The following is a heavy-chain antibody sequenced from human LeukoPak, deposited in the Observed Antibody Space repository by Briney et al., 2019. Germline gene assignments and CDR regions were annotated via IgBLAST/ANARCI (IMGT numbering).Heavy chain of an antibody. CDR3: ARHKRAYYYDSSGYPDY. CDR1: GGSISSYY. Sequence: SETLSLTCTVSGGSISSYYWSWIRQPPGKGLEWIGYIYYSGSTNYNPSLKSRVTIPVDTSKNQFSLKLTSVTAADTAVYYCARHKRAYYYDSSGYPDYWGQGTLVTVSS. J-gene: IGHJ4*02. V-gene: IGHV4-59*08. D-gene: IGHD3-22*01. CDR2: IYYSGST.